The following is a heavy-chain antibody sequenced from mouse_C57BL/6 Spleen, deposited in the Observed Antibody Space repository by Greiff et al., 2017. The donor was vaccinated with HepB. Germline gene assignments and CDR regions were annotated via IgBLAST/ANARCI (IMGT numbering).Heavy chain of an antibody. CDR1: GYTFTDYE. Sequence: VQLKQSGAELVRPGASVTLSCKASGYTFTDYEMHWVKQTPVHGLEWIGAIDPETGGTAYNQKFKGKAILTADKSSSTAYMELRSLTSEDSAVYYCTRGFDGYGAYWGQGTLVTVSA. D-gene: IGHD2-3*01. V-gene: IGHV1-15*01. CDR3: TRGFDGYGAY. CDR2: IDPETGGT. J-gene: IGHJ3*01.